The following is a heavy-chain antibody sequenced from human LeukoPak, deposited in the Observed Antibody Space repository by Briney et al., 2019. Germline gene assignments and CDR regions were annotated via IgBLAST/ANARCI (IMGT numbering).Heavy chain of an antibody. J-gene: IGHJ6*03. Sequence: SETLSLTCAVSGYSISSGYNWGWIRQPPGKGLEWIGSIYHSGSTYYNPSLKSRVTISVDTSKNQFSLKLSSVTAADTAVYYCARLNSDYYMHGWGKGTTVTVSS. V-gene: IGHV4-38-2*01. CDR2: IYHSGST. CDR3: ARLNSDYYMHG. CDR1: GYSISSGYN. D-gene: IGHD5-18*01.